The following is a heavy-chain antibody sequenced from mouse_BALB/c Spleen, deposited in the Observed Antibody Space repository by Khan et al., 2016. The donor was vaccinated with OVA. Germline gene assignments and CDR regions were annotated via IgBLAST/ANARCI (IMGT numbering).Heavy chain of an antibody. CDR3: ARSLVDDYGMDY. D-gene: IGHD2-2*01. J-gene: IGHJ4*01. Sequence: EVELVESGGGVVKPGGSLKLSCSASGFTFSSFAMSWVRQTPEKRLEWVATISTGGHYTFYPASVKGRFTLSRDNASNTLYLQMSSLRSEDTAMFYCARSLVDDYGMDYWGQGTSVTVSS. CDR1: GFTFSSFA. CDR2: ISTGGHYT. V-gene: IGHV5-9-3*01.